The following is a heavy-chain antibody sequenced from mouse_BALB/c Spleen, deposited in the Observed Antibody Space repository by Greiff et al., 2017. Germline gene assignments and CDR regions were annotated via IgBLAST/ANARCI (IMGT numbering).Heavy chain of an antibody. Sequence: DLVKPGASVKLSCKASGYTFTSYWINWIKQRPGQGLEWIGRIAPGSGSTYYNEMFKGKATLTVDTSSSTAYIQLSSLSSEDSAVYFCARFYGSSGAMDYWGQGTSVTVSS. CDR3: ARFYGSSGAMDY. CDR1: GYTFTSYW. J-gene: IGHJ4*01. V-gene: IGHV1S41*01. D-gene: IGHD1-1*01. CDR2: IAPGSGST.